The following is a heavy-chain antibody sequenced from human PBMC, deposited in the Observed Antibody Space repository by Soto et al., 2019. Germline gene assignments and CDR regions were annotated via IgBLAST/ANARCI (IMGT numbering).Heavy chain of an antibody. CDR1: GFTFSNYW. J-gene: IGHJ4*02. CDR3: VRTSLVVAVATREDF. CDR2: IDSDGSRI. Sequence: EVQLVESGGGLVQPGESLRLSCAASGFTFSNYWMHWVRQAPGKGLVWVSRIDSDGSRITYAEFVKGRFTISRDNAKNTVYLHMNSMTAEDTAVYYCVRTSLVVAVATREDFWGQGTLVTVSS. V-gene: IGHV3-74*01. D-gene: IGHD2-15*01.